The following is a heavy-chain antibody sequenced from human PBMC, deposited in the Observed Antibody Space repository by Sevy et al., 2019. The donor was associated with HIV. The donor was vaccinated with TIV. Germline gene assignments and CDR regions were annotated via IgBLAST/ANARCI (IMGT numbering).Heavy chain of an antibody. CDR2: ISYDGSNK. J-gene: IGHJ3*02. Sequence: GGSLRLSCAASGFTFSSYAMHWVRQAPGKGLEWVAVISYDGSNKYYADSVKGRFTISRDNSKNTLYLQMNSLRAEDTAVYYCARGEGKELAHSVQDAFDIWGQGTMVTVSS. CDR3: ARGEGKELAHSVQDAFDI. CDR1: GFTFSSYA. D-gene: IGHD1-7*01. V-gene: IGHV3-30-3*01.